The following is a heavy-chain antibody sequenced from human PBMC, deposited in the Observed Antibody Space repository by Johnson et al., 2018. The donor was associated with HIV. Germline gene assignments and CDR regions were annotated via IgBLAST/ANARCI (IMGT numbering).Heavy chain of an antibody. J-gene: IGHJ3*02. CDR3: AKDLPPNSSWYGAPDAFDI. Sequence: QVQLVESGGGVVQPGRSLRLSCAASGFTFSSYGMHWVRQAPGKGLEWVAVISYDGSNKYYADSLKGRFTISRDNSKNTLYLQMNSLRAEDTAVYYCAKDLPPNSSWYGAPDAFDIWGQGTMVTVSS. D-gene: IGHD6-13*01. CDR1: GFTFSSYG. V-gene: IGHV3-30*18. CDR2: ISYDGSNK.